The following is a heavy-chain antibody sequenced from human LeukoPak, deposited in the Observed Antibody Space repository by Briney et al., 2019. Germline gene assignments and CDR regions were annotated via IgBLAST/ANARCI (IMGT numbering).Heavy chain of an antibody. CDR3: ARSRDYVWGSYRLDAFDI. D-gene: IGHD3-16*02. V-gene: IGHV4-4*07. Sequence: SETLSLTCSVSGGSISGYYWTWIRQPAGKGLEWIGRVYTSGSTHYNPSLKTRLTMSVDTSKNQFSLKLSSVTAADTAVYYCARSRDYVWGSYRLDAFDIWGQGTMVTVSS. CDR2: VYTSGST. J-gene: IGHJ3*02. CDR1: GGSISGYY.